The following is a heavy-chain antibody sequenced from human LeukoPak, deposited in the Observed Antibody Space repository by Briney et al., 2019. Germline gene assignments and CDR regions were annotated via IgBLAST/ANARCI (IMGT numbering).Heavy chain of an antibody. CDR2: INPNSGGT. V-gene: IGHV1-2*02. J-gene: IGHJ4*02. Sequence: GASVKVSCKASGYTFTDYYMHWVRQAPGQGLEWMGWINPNSGGTNYAQKFQGRVTMTRDTSISTAYMELSRLRSDDTAVYYCARESGYGDYPYFDYWGQGTLVTVSS. CDR3: ARESGYGDYPYFDY. CDR1: GYTFTDYY. D-gene: IGHD4-17*01.